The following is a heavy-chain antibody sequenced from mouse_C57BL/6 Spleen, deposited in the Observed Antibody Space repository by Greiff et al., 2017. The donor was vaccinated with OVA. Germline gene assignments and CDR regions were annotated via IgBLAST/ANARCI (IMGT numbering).Heavy chain of an antibody. CDR1: GYTFTSYD. V-gene: IGHV1-85*01. D-gene: IGHD1-1*01. CDR3: ARGDYGSSYDWYFDV. Sequence: QVQLKESGPELVKPGASVKLSCKASGYTFTSYDINWVKQRPGQGLEWIGWIYPRDGSTKYNEKFKGKATLTVDTSSSTAYMELHSLTSEDSAVYFCARGDYGSSYDWYFDVWGTGTTVTVSS. J-gene: IGHJ1*03. CDR2: IYPRDGST.